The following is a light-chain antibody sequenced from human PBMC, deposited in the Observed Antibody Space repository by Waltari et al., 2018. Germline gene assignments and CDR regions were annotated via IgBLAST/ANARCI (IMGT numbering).Light chain of an antibody. CDR1: QRLLYRDGKTY. J-gene: IGKJ1*01. CDR2: NVS. CDR3: MQGTHWPWT. Sequence: DVVMTQSPLSLPVTLGQAAFISCRFSQRLLYRDGKTYLSWFQQRPGQCPRRLFYNVSARDSGVPDRFDGSGSGTEFALHINRVEADDVGVYYCMQGTHWPWTFGPGTKVEIK. V-gene: IGKV2-30*01.